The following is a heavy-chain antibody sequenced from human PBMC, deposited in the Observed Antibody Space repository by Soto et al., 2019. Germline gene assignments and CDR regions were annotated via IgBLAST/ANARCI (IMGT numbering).Heavy chain of an antibody. Sequence: SETLSLTCTVSGGSIGIYHLSWVRQPPGKGLEWIASVYYTGTTNYNPSLGSRVTISIDAPENQISLKLTSVTAADTAFYYCARDTVLTGMFDFWGQGTLVTVSS. CDR1: GGSIGIYH. J-gene: IGHJ4*02. CDR3: ARDTVLTGMFDF. D-gene: IGHD4-17*01. V-gene: IGHV4-59*01. CDR2: VYYTGTT.